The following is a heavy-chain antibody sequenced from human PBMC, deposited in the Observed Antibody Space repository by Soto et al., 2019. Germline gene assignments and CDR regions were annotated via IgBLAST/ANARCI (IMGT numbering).Heavy chain of an antibody. CDR1: GFSLRTSGVG. D-gene: IGHD4-17*01. Sequence: QITLKESGPTLVKPTQTLTLTCTFSGFSLRTSGVGVGWIRQPPGKALEWLALIYWDDGKRYSPSLKSRLTITKDTSKNQVVLRMTNMDPADTATYYCAHLTTGGFYFDYWGQGTLVTVSS. V-gene: IGHV2-5*02. CDR2: IYWDDGK. CDR3: AHLTTGGFYFDY. J-gene: IGHJ4*02.